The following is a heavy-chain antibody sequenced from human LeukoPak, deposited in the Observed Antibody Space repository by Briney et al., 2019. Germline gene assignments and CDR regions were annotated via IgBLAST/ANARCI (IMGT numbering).Heavy chain of an antibody. J-gene: IGHJ3*02. Sequence: PGGSLRLSCAASGFTFSSYWMRWVRQAPGKGLEWVANIKQDGREKNYVDSVKGRFSISRDNAKNSLYLQMNSLRAEDTAVYHCAREGFAAASDIWGQGTMVTVSS. CDR3: AREGFAAASDI. CDR1: GFTFSSYW. V-gene: IGHV3-7*01. CDR2: IKQDGREK. D-gene: IGHD2-15*01.